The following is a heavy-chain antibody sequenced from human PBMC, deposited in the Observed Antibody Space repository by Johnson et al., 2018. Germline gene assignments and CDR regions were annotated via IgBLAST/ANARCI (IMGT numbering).Heavy chain of an antibody. CDR1: GFTFSSYW. V-gene: IGHV3-7*01. CDR3: ARKWNGWSGDAFDI. J-gene: IGHJ3*02. CDR2: IKQDGSEK. Sequence: VQLVQSGGGLVQPGGSLRLSCAASGFTFSSYWMSWVRQAPGKGLEWVANIKQDGSEKYYVDSVKGRFTISRDNAKNSLYLQMNSLGAEDTAVYYCARKWNGWSGDAFDIWGQGTMVTVSS. D-gene: IGHD6-19*01.